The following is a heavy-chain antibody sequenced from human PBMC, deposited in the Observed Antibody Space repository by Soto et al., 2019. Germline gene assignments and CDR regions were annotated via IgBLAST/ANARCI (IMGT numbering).Heavy chain of an antibody. V-gene: IGHV5-51*01. Sequence: PGESLKISCKGSGYSFTSYWIGWVRQMPGKGLEWMGIIYPGDSDTRYSPSFQGHVTISADKSISTAYLQWSSLKASDTAMYYCAGGGVRGVITRTRDYYAMDVWGQGTTVTVSS. D-gene: IGHD3-10*01. CDR3: AGGGVRGVITRTRDYYAMDV. CDR1: GYSFTSYW. J-gene: IGHJ6*02. CDR2: IYPGDSDT.